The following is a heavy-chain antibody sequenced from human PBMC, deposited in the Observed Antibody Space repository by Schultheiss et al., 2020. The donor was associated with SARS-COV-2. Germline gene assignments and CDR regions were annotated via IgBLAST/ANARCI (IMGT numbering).Heavy chain of an antibody. CDR2: ISSSRSYM. CDR1: GFDFSSYG. CDR3: ARGKRLSGGMDV. V-gene: IGHV3-21*01. Sequence: GGSLRLSCAASGFDFSSYGMNWVRQAPGKGLEWVSSISSSRSYMNYADSVKGRFTISRDNAKNSLYLQMNSLRAEDTAVYYCARGKRLSGGMDVWGQGTTVTVSS. J-gene: IGHJ6*02. D-gene: IGHD4/OR15-4a*01.